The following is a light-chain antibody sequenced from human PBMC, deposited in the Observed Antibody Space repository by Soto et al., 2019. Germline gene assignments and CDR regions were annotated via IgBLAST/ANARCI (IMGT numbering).Light chain of an antibody. CDR1: SSDVGAYDH. V-gene: IGLV2-14*01. Sequence: QSALTQPASVSGSPGQSITISCSGTSSDVGAYDHVSWYQQYPGKAPKFIIFEISNRPSGISSRFSGSRSGNTASLTISRLQAEDEAYYYCSSYPSRDTVIFGGGTKVTVL. J-gene: IGLJ2*01. CDR3: SSYPSRDTVI. CDR2: EIS.